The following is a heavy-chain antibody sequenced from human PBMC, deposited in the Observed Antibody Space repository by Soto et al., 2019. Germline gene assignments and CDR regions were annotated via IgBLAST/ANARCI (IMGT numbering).Heavy chain of an antibody. V-gene: IGHV3-53*01. CDR3: ATWLLREHAFDI. J-gene: IGHJ3*02. CDR2: LYIADGT. D-gene: IGHD4-17*01. Sequence: EVQVVESGGGLIQPGGSLRLSCAASGFTVSSKKYITFVRQAPEQWLEWVAALYIADGTVYAASVRGRFTISIDSYKNTVYLQVTNLCSDDKAVYFSATWLLREHAFDIWGLGTMVPVSS. CDR1: GFTVSSKKY.